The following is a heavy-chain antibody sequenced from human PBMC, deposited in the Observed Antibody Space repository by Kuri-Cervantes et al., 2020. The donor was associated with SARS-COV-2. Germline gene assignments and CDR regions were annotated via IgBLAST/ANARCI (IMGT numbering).Heavy chain of an antibody. V-gene: IGHV3-21*01. J-gene: IGHJ4*02. D-gene: IGHD3-3*01. Sequence: ETLFLTCAASGFTFSSYSMNWVRQAPGKGLEWVSSISSSSSYIYYADSVKGRFTISRDNAKNSLYLQMNSLRAEDTAVYYCARDILRFLEWLPFDYWGQGTLVTVSS. CDR3: ARDILRFLEWLPFDY. CDR1: GFTFSSYS. CDR2: ISSSSSYI.